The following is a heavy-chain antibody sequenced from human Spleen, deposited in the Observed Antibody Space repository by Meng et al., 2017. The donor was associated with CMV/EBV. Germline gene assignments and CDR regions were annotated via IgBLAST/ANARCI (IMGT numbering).Heavy chain of an antibody. CDR3: ARNPKWNYFWFDP. V-gene: IGHV1-18*01. D-gene: IGHD1-7*01. CDR1: CYKFDNSC. J-gene: IGHJ5*02. CDR2: INTYNGNT. Sequence: KASCYKFDNSCISWVRHGPGQELEWMGWINTYNGNTNYAQKLQVRVTMTTDTSTTTAYMELRSLRSDDTAVYYFARNPKWNYFWFDPWGQGTLVTVSS.